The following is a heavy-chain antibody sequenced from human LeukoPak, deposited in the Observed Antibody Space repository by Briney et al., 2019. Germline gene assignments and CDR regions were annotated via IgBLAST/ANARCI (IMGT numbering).Heavy chain of an antibody. Sequence: SETLSLTCTVSGGSISSYYWSWIRQPPGKGLEWIGNIYYTGSTNYNPSLKSRVTISVDTSKNQFSLELSSVTAADTAVYYCARVRPGYSSGEFDYWGQGTLVTVSS. V-gene: IGHV4-59*01. J-gene: IGHJ4*02. CDR1: GGSISSYY. CDR3: ARVRPGYSSGEFDY. CDR2: IYYTGST. D-gene: IGHD6-19*01.